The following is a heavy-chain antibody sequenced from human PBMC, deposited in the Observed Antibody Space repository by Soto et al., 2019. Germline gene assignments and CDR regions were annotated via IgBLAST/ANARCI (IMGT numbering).Heavy chain of an antibody. CDR2: INAGNGNT. D-gene: IGHD3-22*01. J-gene: IGHJ4*02. V-gene: IGHV1-3*01. Sequence: GASVKVSCKGSGYTFTRYAMHLVRQAPGQRLEWMGWINAGNGNTKYSQKFQGRVTITRDTSASTAYMELSSLRSEDTAVYYCARSIVVVTSFDYWGQGTLVTVSS. CDR3: ARSIVVVTSFDY. CDR1: GYTFTRYA.